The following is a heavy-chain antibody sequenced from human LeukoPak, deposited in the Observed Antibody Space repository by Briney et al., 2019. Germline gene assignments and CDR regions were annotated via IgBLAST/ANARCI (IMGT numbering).Heavy chain of an antibody. V-gene: IGHV3-30*04. Sequence: GRSLRLSCAASGFTFSSYAMHWVRQAPGKGLEWVAVISYDGSNKYYADSVKGRFTVSRDNSKNMIYLQMNSLRGEDSAVYYCAKINNYDDYWGQGTLVTVSS. D-gene: IGHD3-22*01. CDR2: ISYDGSNK. J-gene: IGHJ4*02. CDR3: AKINNYDDY. CDR1: GFTFSSYA.